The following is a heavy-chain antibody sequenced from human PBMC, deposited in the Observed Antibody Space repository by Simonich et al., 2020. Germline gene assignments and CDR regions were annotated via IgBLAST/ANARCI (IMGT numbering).Heavy chain of an antibody. V-gene: IGHV3-74*01. Sequence: EVQLVESGGGLVQPGGSLRLSCAASGFTFSSYWMHWVRQAPGKGRGWGSRINREGRSTSYADSVKGRFTISRDNAKNTLYLQMNSLRAEDTAVYYCARDYSNYDAFDIWGQGTMVTVSS. J-gene: IGHJ3*02. CDR2: INREGRST. CDR3: ARDYSNYDAFDI. CDR1: GFTFSSYW. D-gene: IGHD4-4*01.